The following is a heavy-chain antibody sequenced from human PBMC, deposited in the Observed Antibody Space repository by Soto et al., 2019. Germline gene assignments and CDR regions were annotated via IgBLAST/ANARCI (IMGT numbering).Heavy chain of an antibody. CDR1: GFTFSRHG. CDR2: ILNDASGH. D-gene: IGHD1-1*01. CDR3: ALDDVYPDDGFDY. V-gene: IGHV3-33*01. J-gene: IGHJ4*02. Sequence: QVQLVESGGGVVQPGTSLRLSCAASGFTFSRHGMHWVRRTPGKGLEWLAVILNDASGHWYADSVKGPFTISRDNFENTLFLQMNRLSLEDPAMYFCALDDVYPDDGFDYWGQGTLVPVSS.